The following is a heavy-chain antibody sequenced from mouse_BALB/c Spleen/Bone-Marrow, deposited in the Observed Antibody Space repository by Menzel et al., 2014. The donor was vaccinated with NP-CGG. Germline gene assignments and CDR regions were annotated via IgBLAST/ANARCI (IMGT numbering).Heavy chain of an antibody. D-gene: IGHD4-1*01. CDR3: ARGGNWEDFDY. J-gene: IGHJ2*01. V-gene: IGHV5-17*02. CDR2: INSGSSTI. Sequence: EVQRVESGGGLVQPGGSRKLSCAASGFTFSSFGMHWVRQAPERGLEWVAYINSGSSTIFYADTVKGRFTISRDNPKNTLFLQMTSLRSEDTAMYYCARGGNWEDFDYWGQGTTLTVSS. CDR1: GFTFSSFG.